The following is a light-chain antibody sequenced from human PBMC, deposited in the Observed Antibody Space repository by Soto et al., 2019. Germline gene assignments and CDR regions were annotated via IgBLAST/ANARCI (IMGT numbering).Light chain of an antibody. V-gene: IGKV3D-15*01. CDR2: GAS. CDR1: QSIDSN. CDR3: QQYNDWPLT. Sequence: IGMTLSPATLSVSPGDGATLSCRASQSIDSNLAWYQQKPGQTPRLLIYGASTRPTGIPARFSGSGSGTEFTLTISSPQSEDFAVYYCQQYNDWPLTFGGGTKVDIK. J-gene: IGKJ4*01.